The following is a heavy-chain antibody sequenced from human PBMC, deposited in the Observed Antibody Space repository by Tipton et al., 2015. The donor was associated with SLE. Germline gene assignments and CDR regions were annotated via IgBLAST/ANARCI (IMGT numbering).Heavy chain of an antibody. CDR1: GGSISSDSYY. J-gene: IGHJ3*01. D-gene: IGHD2-15*01. CDR3: AKALWADKDFVVMPPSIRLRAFDV. Sequence: VKPSETLSLICIVSGGSISSDSYYWGWIRQPPGKGLEWIGYISDDGNTKYNPSLKSRVTLSMDTSKNHFALEMRSMIAADTAVYYCAKALWADKDFVVMPPSIRLRAFDVWGRGTTVTVPS. CDR2: ISDDGNT. V-gene: IGHV4-61*03.